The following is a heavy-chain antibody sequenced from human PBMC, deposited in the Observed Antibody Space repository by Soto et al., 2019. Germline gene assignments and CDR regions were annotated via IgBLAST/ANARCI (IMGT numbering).Heavy chain of an antibody. CDR2: ITSDTKTI. V-gene: IGHV3-48*02. J-gene: IGHJ4*02. D-gene: IGHD6-19*01. Sequence: EVQLVESGGALVQPGGSLRLSCAASGFKFSIYSMNWVRQAPGKGLEWSAYITSDTKTIKYADSVKGRFTISRDNAKNSVYLQMNSLSDEDTAVYYCARSVAGHFDYWGQGTVVTVSS. CDR3: ARSVAGHFDY. CDR1: GFKFSIYS.